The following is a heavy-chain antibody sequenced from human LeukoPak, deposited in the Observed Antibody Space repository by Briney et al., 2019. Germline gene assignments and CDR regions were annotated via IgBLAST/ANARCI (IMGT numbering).Heavy chain of an antibody. J-gene: IGHJ3*02. V-gene: IGHV4-59*01. Sequence: SETLSLTCTVSGGSISSYYWSWIRQPPGKGLEWIGYIYYSGSTNYNPSLKSRVTISVDTSKNQFSLKLSSVTAADTAVYYCSRALVVPAARVHDAFDIWGQGTMVTVSS. CDR3: SRALVVPAARVHDAFDI. D-gene: IGHD2-2*01. CDR1: GGSISSYY. CDR2: IYYSGST.